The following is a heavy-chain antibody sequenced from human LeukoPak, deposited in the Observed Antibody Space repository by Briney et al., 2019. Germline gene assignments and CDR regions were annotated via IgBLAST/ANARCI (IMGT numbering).Heavy chain of an antibody. D-gene: IGHD2-15*01. CDR2: IYPGDSDT. J-gene: IGHJ4*02. CDR1: GYSFTTYW. Sequence: GESLKISCKGSGYSFTTYWIGWVRQMPGKGLEWMGIIYPGDSDTRYSPSFQGQVTISADKSISTAYLQWSSLKASDTAMYYCARGGGGYCSGGSCYFPKYWGQGTLVTVSS. CDR3: ARGGGGYCSGGSCYFPKY. V-gene: IGHV5-51*01.